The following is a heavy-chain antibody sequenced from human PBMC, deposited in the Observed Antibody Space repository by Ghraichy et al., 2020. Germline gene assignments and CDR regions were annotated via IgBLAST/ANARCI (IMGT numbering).Heavy chain of an antibody. J-gene: IGHJ4*02. V-gene: IGHV3-23*01. Sequence: GGSLRLSCAASGFTFSTYAMGWVRQAPGKGLEWVSVISRGASTTYYADSVKGRFTISRDNSKNSLYLQMSSLRAEDTAVYYCAKHQYTTTSGFDYWGQGTLVTVSS. CDR1: GFTFSTYA. D-gene: IGHD2-2*02. CDR3: AKHQYTTTSGFDY. CDR2: ISRGASTT.